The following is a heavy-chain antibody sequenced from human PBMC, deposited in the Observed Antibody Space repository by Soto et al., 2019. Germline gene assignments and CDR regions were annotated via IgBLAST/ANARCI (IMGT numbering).Heavy chain of an antibody. Sequence: EEQLLESGGGLDHPGGSRRPSWPALGFSFSSYSVTWVLQVLGKGLEWVSSVSARRSDSYYADSVRGGFTMSRDNSKKTVYLQMNSLRADDTTVYYCAKAFNSNDESYFFDFWGQGTLVTVSS. J-gene: IGHJ4*02. CDR3: AKAFNSNDESYFFDF. V-gene: IGHV3-23*01. D-gene: IGHD1-1*01. CDR1: GFSFSSYS. CDR2: VSARRSDS.